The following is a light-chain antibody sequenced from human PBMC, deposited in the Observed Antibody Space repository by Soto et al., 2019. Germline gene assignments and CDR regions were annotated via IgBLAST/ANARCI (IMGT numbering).Light chain of an antibody. J-gene: IGKJ4*01. CDR1: QSVRYNY. CDR3: QQYNNWPLT. Sequence: EIVLTQSPGTLSLSPGEGATLSCRASQSVRYNYLAWYQQKPGQAPRLLIYGASTRATGIPARFSGSGSGTEFTLTISSLQSEDFAVYYCQQYNNWPLTFGGGTKVDIK. V-gene: IGKV3-15*01. CDR2: GAS.